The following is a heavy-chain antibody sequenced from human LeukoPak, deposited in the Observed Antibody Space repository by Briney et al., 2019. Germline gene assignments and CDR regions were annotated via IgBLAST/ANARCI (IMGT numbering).Heavy chain of an antibody. V-gene: IGHV4-39*01. J-gene: IGHJ6*02. CDR1: GGSISSSSYY. D-gene: IGHD4-23*01. Sequence: SETLSLTCTVSGGSISSSSYYWGWIRQPPGKGLEWIGSIYYSGSTYYNPSLKSRVTISVDTSKNQFSLKLSSVTAADTAVYHCASRGWDEDGGHYYYYYGMDVWGQGTTVTVSS. CDR3: ASRGWDEDGGHYYYYYGMDV. CDR2: IYYSGST.